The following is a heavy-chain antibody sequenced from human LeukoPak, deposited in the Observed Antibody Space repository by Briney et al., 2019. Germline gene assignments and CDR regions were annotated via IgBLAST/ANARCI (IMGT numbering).Heavy chain of an antibody. J-gene: IGHJ6*02. V-gene: IGHV1-8*01. Sequence: ASVTVSCKASGYTFTSYDINWVRQAPGQGLEWMGWINPNSGNTGYAQKFQGSVTMTRNTSISTAYMELSSLRSEDTAVYYCARGGGNDSPYYYYGMDVWGQGTTVTVSS. CDR2: INPNSGNT. CDR1: GYTFTSYD. D-gene: IGHD4-23*01. CDR3: ARGGGNDSPYYYYGMDV.